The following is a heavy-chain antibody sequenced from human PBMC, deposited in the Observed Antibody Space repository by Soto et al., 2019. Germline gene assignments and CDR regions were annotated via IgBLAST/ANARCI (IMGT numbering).Heavy chain of an antibody. CDR3: ARVIGLRPLGSGWFDP. D-gene: IGHD2-15*01. CDR2: ISSSSSYI. J-gene: IGHJ5*02. CDR1: GFTFSSYS. V-gene: IGHV3-21*01. Sequence: XGSLRLSCAAAGFTFSSYSMNWVRQAPGKGLEWVSSISSSSSYIYYADSVKGRFTISRDNAKNSLYLQMNSLRAEDTAVYYCARVIGLRPLGSGWFDPWGQGSLVTVSS.